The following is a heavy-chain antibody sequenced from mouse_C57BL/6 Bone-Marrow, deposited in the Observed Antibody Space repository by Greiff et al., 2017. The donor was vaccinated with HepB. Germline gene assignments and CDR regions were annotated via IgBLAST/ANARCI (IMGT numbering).Heavy chain of an antibody. CDR3: GGFAY. Sequence: EVQLQESGPGLVKPSQSLSLTCSVTGYSITSGYYWNWIRQFPGNKLEWMGYISYDGSNNYNPSLKNRISITRDTSKNQFFLKLNPVTTEDTATYYCGGFAYWGQGTLVTVSA. CDR2: ISYDGSN. V-gene: IGHV3-6*01. J-gene: IGHJ3*01. CDR1: GYSITSGYY.